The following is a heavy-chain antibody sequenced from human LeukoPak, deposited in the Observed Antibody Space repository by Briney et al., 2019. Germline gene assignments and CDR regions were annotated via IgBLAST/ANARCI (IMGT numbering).Heavy chain of an antibody. CDR2: IYYSGST. V-gene: IGHV4-59*01. J-gene: IGHJ4*02. CDR1: GGSISSYY. Sequence: SETLSLTCTVSGGSISSYYWSWIRQPPGKGLEWIGYIYYSGSTNYNPSLKSRVTISVDTSKNEFSLKLSSVTAADTAVYYCARDTPPDYWGQGTLVTVSS. CDR3: ARDTPPDY.